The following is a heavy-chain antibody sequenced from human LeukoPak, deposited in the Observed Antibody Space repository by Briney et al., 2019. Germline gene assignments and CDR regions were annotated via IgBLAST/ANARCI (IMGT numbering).Heavy chain of an antibody. V-gene: IGHV3-21*01. Sequence: GGSLRPSCAASGFTFSSYSMNWVRQAPGKGLEWVSSISSSSSYIYYADSVKGRFTISRDNAKNSLYLQMNSLRAEDTAVYYCARDGAAMEWFDPWGQGTLVTVSS. CDR3: ARDGAAMEWFDP. D-gene: IGHD2-2*01. CDR2: ISSSSSYI. J-gene: IGHJ5*02. CDR1: GFTFSSYS.